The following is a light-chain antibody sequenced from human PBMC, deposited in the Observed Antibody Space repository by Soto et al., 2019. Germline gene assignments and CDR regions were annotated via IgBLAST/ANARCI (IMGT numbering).Light chain of an antibody. CDR2: LGS. CDR3: MQALQTPT. CDR1: QSLLHSDGYKY. Sequence: IVMTQSRRSLPVTPGEPASISCRFSQSLLHSDGYKYLDWYLQKPGQSPQLLIYLGSNRASGVPDRFSGSGSATDFTLTISRVEAEDVGVYYCMQALQTPTFGQGTRLEIK. V-gene: IGKV2-28*01. J-gene: IGKJ5*01.